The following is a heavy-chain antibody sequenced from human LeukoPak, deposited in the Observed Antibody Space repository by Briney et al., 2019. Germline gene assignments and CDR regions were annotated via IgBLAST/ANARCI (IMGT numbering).Heavy chain of an antibody. CDR2: IYYSGST. CDR1: GGSISSSSYY. J-gene: IGHJ4*02. CDR3: ARREGSVAGPSFDY. V-gene: IGHV4-39*01. Sequence: SETLSLTCTVSGGSISSSSYYWGWIRQPPGKGLEWIGSIYYSGSTYYNPSLKSRVTISVDTSKNQFSLKLSSVTAADTAVYYCARREGSVAGPSFDYWGQGTLVTVSS. D-gene: IGHD6-19*01.